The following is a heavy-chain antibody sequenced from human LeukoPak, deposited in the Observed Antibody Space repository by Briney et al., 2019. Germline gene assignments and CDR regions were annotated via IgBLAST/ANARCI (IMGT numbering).Heavy chain of an antibody. D-gene: IGHD5-24*01. CDR1: GFTFSNYA. CDR3: AKGPKLGDGFRCDS. CDR2: ISGSGGNT. Sequence: GGSLRLSCAGSGFTFSNYAMSWVRQAPGKGLEWVSGISGSGGNTYYADSVKGRFTVSRDISKSTLYLQMNSLRVEDTAVYYCAKGPKLGDGFRCDSWGQGTLVTVSS. V-gene: IGHV3-23*01. J-gene: IGHJ4*02.